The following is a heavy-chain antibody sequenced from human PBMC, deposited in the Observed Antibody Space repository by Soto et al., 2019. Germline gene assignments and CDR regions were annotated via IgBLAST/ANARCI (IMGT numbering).Heavy chain of an antibody. Sequence: PSETLSLTCTVSGGSISSSSYYWGWIRQPPGKGLEWIGSIYYSGSTYYNPSLKSRVTISVDTSKNQFSLKLSSVTAADTAVYYCARHVATEVWFGELNNNWFDPWGQGTLVTVSS. CDR1: GGSISSSSYY. CDR2: IYYSGST. V-gene: IGHV4-39*01. J-gene: IGHJ5*02. D-gene: IGHD3-10*01. CDR3: ARHVATEVWFGELNNNWFDP.